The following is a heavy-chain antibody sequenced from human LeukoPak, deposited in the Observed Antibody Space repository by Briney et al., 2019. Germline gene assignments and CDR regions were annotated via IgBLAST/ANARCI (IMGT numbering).Heavy chain of an antibody. CDR2: IYYSGNT. CDR1: SGSISPYY. Sequence: PSETLSLTCSVSSGSISPYYWSWIRQTPGKGLEWIGFIYYSGNTNYSPSLKSRATILLDTSKNQFSLKLSSVTAADTAVYYCATQPAGPASWFDPWGQGTLVTVSP. D-gene: IGHD6-13*01. J-gene: IGHJ5*02. CDR3: ATQPAGPASWFDP. V-gene: IGHV4-59*01.